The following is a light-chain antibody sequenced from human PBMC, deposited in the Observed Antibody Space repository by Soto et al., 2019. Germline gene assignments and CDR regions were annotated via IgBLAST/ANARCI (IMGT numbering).Light chain of an antibody. Sequence: DIPMTQSPSPLSASVGDRVTITCRASQSLTSWLAWYQQKPGKAPKLLIYDASSLESGVPSRFSGGGSGTEFTLTISSLQPDDFASYYCQQYKTYPYTFGQGTKLEIK. V-gene: IGKV1-5*01. CDR3: QQYKTYPYT. CDR2: DAS. J-gene: IGKJ2*01. CDR1: QSLTSW.